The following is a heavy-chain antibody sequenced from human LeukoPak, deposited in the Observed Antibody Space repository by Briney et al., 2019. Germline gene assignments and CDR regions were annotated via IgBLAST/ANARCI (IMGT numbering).Heavy chain of an antibody. D-gene: IGHD4-17*01. CDR1: GYTFTSYD. CDR2: MNPNSGNT. J-gene: IGHJ2*01. Sequence: ASVKVSCKASGYTFTSYDINWVRQATGQGLEWMGWMNPNSGNTGYAQKFQGRVTMTRNTSISTAYMELSSLRSEDTAVYYCARAMTTVTTAQLWYFDLWGRGTLVTVSS. CDR3: ARAMTTVTTAQLWYFDL. V-gene: IGHV1-8*01.